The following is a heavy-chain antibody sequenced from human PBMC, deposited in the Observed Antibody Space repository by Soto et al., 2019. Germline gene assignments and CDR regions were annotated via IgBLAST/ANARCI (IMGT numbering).Heavy chain of an antibody. J-gene: IGHJ5*01. CDR3: ASGGALCTTWYWGDGLDS. CDR1: GYSFSSHA. D-gene: IGHD3-16*01. CDR2: IIPVFGTP. V-gene: IGHV1-69*06. Sequence: SVKVSCKASGYSFSSHAITWVRQAPGQGLEWMGGIIPVFGTPSYAQKFQGRVTISADKSTNTSYLELRSLRSEDTAVYYCASGGALCTTWYWGDGLDSWG.